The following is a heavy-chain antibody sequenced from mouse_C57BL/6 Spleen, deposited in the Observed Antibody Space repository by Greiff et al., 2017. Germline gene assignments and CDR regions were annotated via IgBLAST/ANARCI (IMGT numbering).Heavy chain of an antibody. J-gene: IGHJ4*01. D-gene: IGHD1-1*01. CDR2: IHPSDSDT. CDR1: GYTFTSYW. V-gene: IGHV1-74*01. CDR3: AIGTTVVEGYAMDY. Sequence: QVQLQQPGAELVKPGASVKVSCKASGYTFTSYWMHWVKQRPGQGLEWIGRIHPSDSDTNYNQKFKGKATLTVDKSSSTAYMQLSSLTSEDSAVYYCAIGTTVVEGYAMDYWGQGTSVTVSS.